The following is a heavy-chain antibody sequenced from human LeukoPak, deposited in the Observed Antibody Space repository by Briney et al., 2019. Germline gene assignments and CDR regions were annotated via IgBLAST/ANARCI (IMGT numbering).Heavy chain of an antibody. V-gene: IGHV3-23*01. Sequence: PGGSLRLSCAASGFTFSSYGMSWVRQAPGKGLEWVSAISGSGGSTYYADSVKGRFTISRDNSKNTLYLQMNSLRAEDTAVYYCAKFFDAPAIYDRANFDYWGQGTLVTVSS. CDR1: GFTFSSYG. D-gene: IGHD3-22*01. J-gene: IGHJ4*02. CDR3: AKFFDAPAIYDRANFDY. CDR2: ISGSGGST.